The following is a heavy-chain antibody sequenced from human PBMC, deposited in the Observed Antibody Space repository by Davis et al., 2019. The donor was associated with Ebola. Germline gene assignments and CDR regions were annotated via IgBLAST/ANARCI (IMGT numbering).Heavy chain of an antibody. Sequence: AASVKVSCKASGYTFSTCGINWVRQAPGQGLEWVGWISTYNGNTNYAQKLQDRVTMTTDTSTTTAYMELRSLRSDDTALYYCARDYCDTSGYYYDTFDIWGQGTMVTVSS. CDR3: ARDYCDTSGYYYDTFDI. CDR2: ISTYNGNT. CDR1: GYTFSTCG. D-gene: IGHD3-22*01. J-gene: IGHJ3*02. V-gene: IGHV1-18*01.